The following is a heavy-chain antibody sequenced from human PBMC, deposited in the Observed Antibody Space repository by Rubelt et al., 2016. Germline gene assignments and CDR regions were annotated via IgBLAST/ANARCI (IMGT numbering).Heavy chain of an antibody. CDR1: GFTFSSYA. CDR2: ISGSGGST. V-gene: IGHV3-23*01. Sequence: EVQLLESGGGLVQPGGSLRLSCAASGFTFSSYAMSWVRQAPGKGLEWVSGISGSGGSTYYVDSVKGRFTISRDNSKNTLYLQMNSLRAEDTALYYCAKGPRGLWYFDLWGRGTLVTVPS. J-gene: IGHJ2*01. CDR3: AKGPRGLWYFDL.